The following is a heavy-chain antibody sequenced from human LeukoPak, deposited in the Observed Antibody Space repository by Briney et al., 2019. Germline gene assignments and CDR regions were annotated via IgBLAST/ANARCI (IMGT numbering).Heavy chain of an antibody. CDR1: GFTFSSYG. V-gene: IGHV3-30*02. CDR2: IRYDGSYK. Sequence: GGSLRLSCAASGFTFSSYGMHWVRQAPGKGLEWVTFIRYDGSYKNNADSVKGRFTISRDNSKNTLYLQMNSLRPDDTAVYYCAKEGCSSTSCSYFDYWGQGTLVTVSS. CDR3: AKEGCSSTSCSYFDY. D-gene: IGHD2-2*01. J-gene: IGHJ4*02.